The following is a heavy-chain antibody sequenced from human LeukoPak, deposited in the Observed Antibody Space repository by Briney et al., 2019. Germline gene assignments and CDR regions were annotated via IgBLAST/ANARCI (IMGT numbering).Heavy chain of an antibody. CDR3: AVGLSSYYPYFDY. CDR2: ISSSSSTI. V-gene: IGHV3-48*04. Sequence: GGSLRLSCAASGFTFSSYSMNWVRQAPGKGLEWVSYISSSSSTIYYADSVKGRFTISRDNAKNSLYLQMNSLRAEDTAVYYCAVGLSSYYPYFDYWGQGTLVTVSS. J-gene: IGHJ4*02. CDR1: GFTFSSYS. D-gene: IGHD3-22*01.